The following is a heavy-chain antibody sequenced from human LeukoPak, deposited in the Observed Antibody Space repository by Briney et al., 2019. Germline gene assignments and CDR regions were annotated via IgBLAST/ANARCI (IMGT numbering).Heavy chain of an antibody. CDR3: AREGSMVRGVLIGYHYGMDV. CDR2: IKQDGSEK. J-gene: IGHJ6*02. D-gene: IGHD3-10*01. Sequence: GGSLRLSCAASGFRLSNYWMSWVRQTPGKGLEWVANIKQDGSEKYYVDSVKGRFTISRDNAKNSRCLQMISLRAEDTAVYYCAREGSMVRGVLIGYHYGMDVWGQGTTVTVSS. CDR1: GFRLSNYW. V-gene: IGHV3-7*01.